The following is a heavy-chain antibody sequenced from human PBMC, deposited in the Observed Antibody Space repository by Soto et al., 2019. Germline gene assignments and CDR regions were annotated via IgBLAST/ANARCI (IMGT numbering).Heavy chain of an antibody. CDR3: AKDLPSSLALDFDY. V-gene: IGHV3-30*18. CDR2: ISYDGSNK. CDR1: RFTFSNYG. J-gene: IGHJ4*02. D-gene: IGHD6-6*01. Sequence: GGSLRLSCAASRFTFSNYGMHWVRQAPGKGLEWVAVISYDGSNKYYADSVKGRFTISRDNSKNTLYLQMNSLRAEDTAVYYCAKDLPSSLALDFDYWGQGTMVTVYS.